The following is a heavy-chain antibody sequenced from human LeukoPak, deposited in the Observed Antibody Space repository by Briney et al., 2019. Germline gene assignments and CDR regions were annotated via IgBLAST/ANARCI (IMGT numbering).Heavy chain of an antibody. D-gene: IGHD6-13*01. Sequence: GGSLRLSCAASGFTFSTFWMSWVRQAPGKGLEWVANIKQDGSEKYYVDSVKGRFTISRDNSKNTLYLQMNSLRGEDTAVYYCAKRMGPSIAATDLDYWGQGTLVSVSS. CDR3: AKRMGPSIAATDLDY. CDR1: GFTFSTFW. CDR2: IKQDGSEK. V-gene: IGHV3-7*01. J-gene: IGHJ4*02.